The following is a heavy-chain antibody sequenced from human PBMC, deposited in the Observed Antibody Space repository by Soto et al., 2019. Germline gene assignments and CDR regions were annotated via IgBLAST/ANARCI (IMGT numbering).Heavy chain of an antibody. CDR3: ASPDCSGGSCYYYGMDV. D-gene: IGHD2-15*01. J-gene: IGHJ6*02. V-gene: IGHV3-66*01. CDR1: GFTVSSNY. CDR2: IYSGGNT. Sequence: GGSLRLSCAASGFTVSSNYMSWVRQAPGKGLEWVSVIYSGGNTYYADSVKGRFTISRDNSKNTLYLQMNSLRAEDTAVYYCASPDCSGGSCYYYGMDVWGQGTTVTVSS.